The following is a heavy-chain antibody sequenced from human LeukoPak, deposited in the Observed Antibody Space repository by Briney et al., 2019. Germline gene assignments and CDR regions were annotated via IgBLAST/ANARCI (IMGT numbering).Heavy chain of an antibody. D-gene: IGHD2-15*01. Sequence: GGSLRLSCAASGFTFSSYGMHWVRQAPGKGLEWVAFIRYDGSNKYYADSVKGRFTISRDNSKNTLYLQMNSLRAEDTAVYYCARVVVVAAKAIDYWGQGTLVTVSS. J-gene: IGHJ4*02. V-gene: IGHV3-30*02. CDR3: ARVVVVAAKAIDY. CDR1: GFTFSSYG. CDR2: IRYDGSNK.